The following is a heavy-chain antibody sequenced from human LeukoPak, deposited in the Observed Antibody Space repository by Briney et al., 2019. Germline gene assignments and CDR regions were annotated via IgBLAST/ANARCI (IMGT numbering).Heavy chain of an antibody. CDR3: ARSRSRSGRFDY. V-gene: IGHV4-61*08. Sequence: SETLSLTCTVSGGSISSGDYYWSWIRQPPGKGLEWIGYIYYSGSTNYNPSLKSRVTISVDTSKNQFSLKLSSVTAADTAVYYCARSRSRSGRFDYWGQGTLVTVSS. J-gene: IGHJ4*02. CDR1: GGSISSGDYY. D-gene: IGHD6-19*01. CDR2: IYYSGST.